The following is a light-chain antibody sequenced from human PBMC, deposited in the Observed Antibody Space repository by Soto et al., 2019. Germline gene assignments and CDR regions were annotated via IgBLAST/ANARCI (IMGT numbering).Light chain of an antibody. CDR2: DND. J-gene: IGLJ3*02. CDR3: GAWDNNLSVMV. CDR1: YSNVGYIY. Sequence: QSVLTQPPSVSAAPGQKVTISCSGSYSNVGYIYVSWYQQVPGAGPKLLIYDNDKRPSGIPDRFSGSKSGTSATLGITGLQTGDEADYYCGAWDNNLSVMVFGGGTKVTV. V-gene: IGLV1-51*01.